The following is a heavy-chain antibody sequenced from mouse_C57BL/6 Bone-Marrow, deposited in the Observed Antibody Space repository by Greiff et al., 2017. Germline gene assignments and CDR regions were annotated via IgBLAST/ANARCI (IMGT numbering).Heavy chain of an antibody. J-gene: IGHJ4*01. V-gene: IGHV5-6*01. CDR3: ARHYDYYAMDY. Sequence: EVHLVESGGDLVKPGGSLKLSCAASGFTFSSYGMSWVRQTPDKRREWVATISSGGRSTYHPDRGKGRFTISRDNAKNTLYLQMCSLKSEDTAMYYCARHYDYYAMDYWGQGTSVTVSS. CDR2: ISSGGRST. CDR1: GFTFSSYG.